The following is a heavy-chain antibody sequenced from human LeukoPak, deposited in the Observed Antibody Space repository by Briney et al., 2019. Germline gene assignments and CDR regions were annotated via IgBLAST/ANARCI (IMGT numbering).Heavy chain of an antibody. CDR1: GFTFSSYA. CDR2: ISYDRSNK. CDR3: ARSPYVVPVLFDY. D-gene: IGHD2-2*01. Sequence: GRSLRLSCAASGFTFSSYAMHWVRQAPGKGLEWVAVISYDRSNKYYADSVKGRFTISRDNSKNTLYLQMNSLRAEDTAVYYCARSPYVVPVLFDYWGQRTLVTVSS. V-gene: IGHV3-30-3*01. J-gene: IGHJ4*02.